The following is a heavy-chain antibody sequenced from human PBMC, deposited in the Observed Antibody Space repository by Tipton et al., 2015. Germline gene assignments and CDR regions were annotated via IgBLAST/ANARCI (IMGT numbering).Heavy chain of an antibody. Sequence: QLVQSGGGLIQPGGSLRLSCGASGLTVSHNYMSWVRQAPGKGLEWVAGIDWNGGRTGYADSVKGRFIISRDNAQNSLFLQLNSLTAEDTAFYYCAREGSSWYFGVYWGQGTLVTVSS. CDR3: AREGSSWYFGVY. CDR2: IDWNGGRT. J-gene: IGHJ4*02. D-gene: IGHD6-13*01. V-gene: IGHV3-20*04. CDR1: GLTVSHNY.